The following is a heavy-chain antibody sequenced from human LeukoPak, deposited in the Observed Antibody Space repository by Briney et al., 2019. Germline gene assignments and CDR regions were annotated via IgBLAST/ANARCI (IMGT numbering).Heavy chain of an antibody. J-gene: IGHJ4*02. D-gene: IGHD2-15*01. CDR1: GGSFSGYY. CDR3: AGSFGGSIDY. Sequence: PSETLSLTCAVYGGSFSGYYWSWIRQHPGKGLEWIGYIYYSGSTYYNPSLKSRVTISVDTSKNQFSLKLSSVTAADTAVYYCAGSFGGSIDYWGQGTLVTVSS. CDR2: IYYSGST. V-gene: IGHV4-31*11.